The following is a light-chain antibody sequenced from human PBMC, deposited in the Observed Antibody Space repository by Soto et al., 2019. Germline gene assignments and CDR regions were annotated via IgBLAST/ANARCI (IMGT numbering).Light chain of an antibody. CDR3: CSFTSSTTSV. Sequence: LTQPASVSGSLGQSITISCTGTSSDVGGYNYVSWYQQQPGKAPKLMISEVSNRPSGISNRFSGSKSGNTASLIISGLQAEDEADYYCCSFTSSTTSVFGTGTKVTVL. J-gene: IGLJ1*01. CDR2: EVS. CDR1: SSDVGGYNY. V-gene: IGLV2-14*01.